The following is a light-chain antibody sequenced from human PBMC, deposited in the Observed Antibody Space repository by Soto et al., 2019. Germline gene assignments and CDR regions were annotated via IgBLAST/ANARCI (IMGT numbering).Light chain of an antibody. CDR3: QVWDSSSDHYV. V-gene: IGLV3-21*04. CDR1: NIGSKS. CDR2: YDS. J-gene: IGLJ1*01. Sequence: SYELTQTPSVSVAPGKTARITCGGNNIGSKSVHWYQQKLGQAPVLVIYYDSDRPSGIPERFSGSNSGNTATLTISRVEAGDEADYYCQVWDSSSDHYVFGTGTKLTVL.